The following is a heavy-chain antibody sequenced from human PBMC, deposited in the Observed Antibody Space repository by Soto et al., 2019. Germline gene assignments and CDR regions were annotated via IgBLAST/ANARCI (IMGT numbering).Heavy chain of an antibody. CDR3: ASRDPGTSVDY. CDR2: IYRTGST. V-gene: IGHV4-4*02. Sequence: SETLSLTCAVSGGSFTSNNWWTWVRQPPGQGLEWIGEIYRTGSTNYNPSLKSRVTISLDKSENQFSLKVTSLTAADTAVYYCASRDPGTSVDYWGQGTLVTVSA. CDR1: GGSFTSNNW. D-gene: IGHD1-7*01. J-gene: IGHJ4*02.